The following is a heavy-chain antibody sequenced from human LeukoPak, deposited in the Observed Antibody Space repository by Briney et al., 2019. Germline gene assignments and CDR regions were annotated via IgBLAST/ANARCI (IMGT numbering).Heavy chain of an antibody. J-gene: IGHJ5*02. CDR3: ARMGTRAHLPPSGTNWFDP. D-gene: IGHD3-10*01. CDR2: FSGWGDST. Sequence: GGSLRLSCAPSGFPFGSYAMSWVRQVQGRGLEWVSAFSGWGDSTYYADSVKGRFTISRDNSKNTLYLQMNSLRAEDTAVYYCARMGTRAHLPPSGTNWFDPWGQGTLVTVSS. CDR1: GFPFGSYA. V-gene: IGHV3-23*01.